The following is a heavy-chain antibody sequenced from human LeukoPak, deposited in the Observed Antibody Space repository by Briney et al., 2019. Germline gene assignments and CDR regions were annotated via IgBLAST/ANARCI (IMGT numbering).Heavy chain of an antibody. J-gene: IGHJ6*02. CDR1: GYTFTSYD. V-gene: IGHV1-8*01. CDR2: MNPNSGNT. Sequence: ASVKVSCKASGYTFTSYDINWVRQATGQGLEWMGWMNPNSGNTGYAQKFQGRVTMTRNTSISTAYMELSSLRSEDTAVYYCARGGQWLARRDYYYYGMDVWGQGTTVTVSS. CDR3: ARGGQWLARRDYYYYGMDV. D-gene: IGHD6-19*01.